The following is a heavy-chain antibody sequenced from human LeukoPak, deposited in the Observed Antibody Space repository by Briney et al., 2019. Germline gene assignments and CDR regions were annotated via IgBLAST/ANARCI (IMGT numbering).Heavy chain of an antibody. J-gene: IGHJ4*02. V-gene: IGHV2-5*02. CDR1: GFSLSTSGVG. CDR3: AHRLDYYDSSGYPFDY. Sequence: ESGPTLVNPTQTLTLTCTFSGFSLSTSGVGVGWIRQPPGKALEWLALIYWDDDKRYSPSLKSRLTITKHTSKNQVVLTMTNMDPVDTATYYCAHRLDYYDSSGYPFDYWGQGTLVTVSS. CDR2: IYWDDDK. D-gene: IGHD3-22*01.